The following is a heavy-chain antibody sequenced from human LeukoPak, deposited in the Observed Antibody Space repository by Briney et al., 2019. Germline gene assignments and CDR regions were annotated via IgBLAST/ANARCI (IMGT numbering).Heavy chain of an antibody. CDR2: IYYSGST. J-gene: IGHJ4*02. Sequence: SETLSLTCTVSGGSISSYYWGWIRQPPGKGLEWIGSIYYSGSTYYNPSLKSRVTISVDTSKNQLSLKLSSVTAADTAVYYCARFYAGGYYFDYWGQGTLVTVSS. D-gene: IGHD5/OR15-5a*01. V-gene: IGHV4-39*01. CDR1: GGSISSYY. CDR3: ARFYAGGYYFDY.